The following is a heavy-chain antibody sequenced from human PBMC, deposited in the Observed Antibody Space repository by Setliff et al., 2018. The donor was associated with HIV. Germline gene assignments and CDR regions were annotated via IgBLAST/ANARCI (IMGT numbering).Heavy chain of an antibody. V-gene: IGHV1-3*01. CDR1: GYTFTNYA. CDR2: VNAANGYT. J-gene: IGHJ5*02. D-gene: IGHD3-10*01. Sequence: RASVKVSCKASGYTFTNYAMHWVRQAPGQRLEWMGWVNAANGYTKYSQKFQGRVTITRDTSANTAYMELSSLRSEDTAVYYCARPRSGGSGSYSWFDPWGQGTQVTVSS. CDR3: ARPRSGGSGSYSWFDP.